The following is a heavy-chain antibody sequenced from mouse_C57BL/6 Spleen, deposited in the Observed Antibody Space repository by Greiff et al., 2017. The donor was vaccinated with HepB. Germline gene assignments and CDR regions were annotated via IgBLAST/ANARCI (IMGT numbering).Heavy chain of an antibody. CDR3: ARSMSFTLFDY. J-gene: IGHJ2*01. CDR2: IYPGDGDT. CDR1: GYAFSSYW. D-gene: IGHD2-12*01. V-gene: IGHV1-80*01. Sequence: QVQLQQSGAELVKPGASVKISCKASGYAFSSYWMNWVKQRPGKGLEWIGQIYPGDGDTNYNGKFKGKATLTADKSSSTAYMQLSSLTSEDSAVYFCARSMSFTLFDYWGQGTTRTVSS.